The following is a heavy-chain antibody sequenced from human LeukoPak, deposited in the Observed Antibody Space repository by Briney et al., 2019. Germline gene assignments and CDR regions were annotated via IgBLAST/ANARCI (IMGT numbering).Heavy chain of an antibody. D-gene: IGHD6-6*01. CDR2: IKQDGNEK. J-gene: IGHJ4*02. V-gene: IGHV3-7*01. CDR1: GFTFGNYW. Sequence: GGSLRLSCAASGFTFGNYWISWVRQAPGKGLEWVANIKQDGNEKYYVDSVKGRFTISRDNAKNSLYMQMNSLRAEDTAVYYCARVYQSSSGRAIDHWGQGTLVTVSS. CDR3: ARVYQSSSGRAIDH.